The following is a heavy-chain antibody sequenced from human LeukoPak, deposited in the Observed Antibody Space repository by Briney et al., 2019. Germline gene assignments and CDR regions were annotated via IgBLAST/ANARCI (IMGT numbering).Heavy chain of an antibody. D-gene: IGHD3-9*01. CDR3: ARVKDYDILTGYYNRYYYYMDV. CDR2: IYYSGST. J-gene: IGHJ6*03. V-gene: IGHV4-59*01. CDR1: GGSISSYY. Sequence: SETLSLTCTVSGGSISSYYWSWIRQPPGKGLEWIGYIYYSGSTNYNPSLKSRVTISVDTSKNQFSLKLSSVTAADTAVYYCARVKDYDILTGYYNRYYYYMDVWGKGTTVTISS.